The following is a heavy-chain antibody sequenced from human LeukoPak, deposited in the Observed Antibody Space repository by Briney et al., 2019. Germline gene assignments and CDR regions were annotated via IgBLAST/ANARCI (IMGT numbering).Heavy chain of an antibody. CDR3: AKDPDYGDYGTDNWFDP. Sequence: GGSLRLSCAASGFTFSSYAMSWVRQAPGKGLEWVSAISGSGGSTYYADSVKGRFTISRDNSKNTLYPQMNSLRAEDTAVYYCAKDPDYGDYGTDNWFDPWGQGTLVTVSS. V-gene: IGHV3-23*01. CDR1: GFTFSSYA. CDR2: ISGSGGST. D-gene: IGHD4-17*01. J-gene: IGHJ5*02.